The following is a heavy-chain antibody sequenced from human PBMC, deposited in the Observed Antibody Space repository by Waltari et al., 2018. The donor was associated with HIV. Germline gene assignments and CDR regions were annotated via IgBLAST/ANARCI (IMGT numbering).Heavy chain of an antibody. Sequence: EVQLVESGGGLVQPGGSLRLSCAASGFTFRSYSINWVRQAPGKGLEWVSYISSSSSTIYYADSVKGRFTISRDNAKNSLYLQMNSLRDEDTAVYYCARDPSIVGVTYGMDVWGQGTTVTVSS. V-gene: IGHV3-48*02. CDR2: ISSSSSTI. D-gene: IGHD1-26*01. J-gene: IGHJ6*02. CDR3: ARDPSIVGVTYGMDV. CDR1: GFTFRSYS.